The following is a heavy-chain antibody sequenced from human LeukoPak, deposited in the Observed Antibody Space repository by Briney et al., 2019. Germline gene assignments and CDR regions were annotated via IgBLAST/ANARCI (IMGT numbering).Heavy chain of an antibody. D-gene: IGHD6-13*01. V-gene: IGHV4-34*01. CDR2: INHSGST. Sequence: PSETLSLTRAVYGGSFSGYYWSWIRQPPGKGLEWIGEINHSGSTNYNPSLKSRVTISVDTSKNQFSLKLSSVTAADTAVYYCARFPELVRGIYYYYYGMDVWGQGTTVTVSS. J-gene: IGHJ6*02. CDR3: ARFPELVRGIYYYYYGMDV. CDR1: GGSFSGYY.